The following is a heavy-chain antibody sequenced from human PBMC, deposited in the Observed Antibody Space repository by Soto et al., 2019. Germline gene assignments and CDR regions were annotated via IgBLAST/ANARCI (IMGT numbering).Heavy chain of an antibody. V-gene: IGHV4-59*01. CDR1: GGSISSYY. CDR2: IYYSGST. Sequence: SQTLSLTCTVSGGSISSYYWSWIRQPPGKGLEWIGYIYYSGSTNYNPSLKSRVTISVDTSKNQFSLKLSSVTAADTAVYYCARDAYGSGSYYNGYFQHWGQGTLVTVSS. D-gene: IGHD3-10*01. CDR3: ARDAYGSGSYYNGYFQH. J-gene: IGHJ1*01.